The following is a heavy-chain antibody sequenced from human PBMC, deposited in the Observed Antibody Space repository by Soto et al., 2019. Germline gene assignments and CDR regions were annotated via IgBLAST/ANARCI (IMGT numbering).Heavy chain of an antibody. D-gene: IGHD3-10*01. CDR3: ARAGYCGPGCYYYFDY. Sequence: EVQLVESGGGLVQPGGSLRLSCAVSGFTFGSYWMNWVRLIPGKGLEWVAYIKPDGSATYYVDSVKGRFTISRDNAKNSLYLQMNSRGVGDTSVFYWARAGYCGPGCYYYFDYWGQGTLVTVSS. CDR2: IKPDGSAT. J-gene: IGHJ4*02. CDR1: GFTFGSYW. V-gene: IGHV3-7*04.